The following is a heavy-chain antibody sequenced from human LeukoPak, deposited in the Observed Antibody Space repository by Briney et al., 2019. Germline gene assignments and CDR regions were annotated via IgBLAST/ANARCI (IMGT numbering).Heavy chain of an antibody. CDR1: GGSISSYY. V-gene: IGHV4-59*01. D-gene: IGHD5-18*01. CDR3: AREVRNSYDPRDAFDI. J-gene: IGHJ3*02. CDR2: IYYSGST. Sequence: PSETLSLTCTVSGGSISSYYWSWIRQPPGKGLEWIGYIYYSGSTNYNPSLKSRATISVDTSKNQFSLKLSSVTAADTAVYYCAREVRNSYDPRDAFDIWGQGTMVTVSS.